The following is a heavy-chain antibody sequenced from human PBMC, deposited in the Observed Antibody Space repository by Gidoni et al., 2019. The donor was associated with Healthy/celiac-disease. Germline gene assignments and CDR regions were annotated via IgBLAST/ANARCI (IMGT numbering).Heavy chain of an antibody. D-gene: IGHD2-15*01. V-gene: IGHV1-69*01. Sequence: QVQLVQSGAEVKKPGSSVKVSCTASGGTFSSYAISWVRQAPGQGLEWMGGIIPIFGTANYAQKFQGRVTITADESTSTAYMELSSLRSEDTAVYYCARERGYCSGGSCYFDYWGQGTLVTVSS. CDR1: GGTFSSYA. CDR3: ARERGYCSGGSCYFDY. J-gene: IGHJ4*02. CDR2: IIPIFGTA.